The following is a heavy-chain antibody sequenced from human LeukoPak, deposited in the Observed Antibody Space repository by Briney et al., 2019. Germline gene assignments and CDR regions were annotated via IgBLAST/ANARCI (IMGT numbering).Heavy chain of an antibody. CDR2: INHSGST. CDR3: ARGPVAGTALDY. Sequence: PSETLSLTCAVYGGSFSGYYWSWIRQPPGKGLEWIGEINHSGSTNYNPSLKSRVTISVDTSKNQFYLKLSSVTAADTAVYYCARGPVAGTALDYWGQGTLVTVSS. J-gene: IGHJ4*02. V-gene: IGHV4-34*01. D-gene: IGHD6-19*01. CDR1: GGSFSGYY.